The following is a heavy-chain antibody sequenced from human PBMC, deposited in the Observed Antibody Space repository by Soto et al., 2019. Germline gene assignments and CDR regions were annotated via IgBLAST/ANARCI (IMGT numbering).Heavy chain of an antibody. D-gene: IGHD3-10*01. Sequence: TLSLTCTVSGGSISSYYWSWIRQPPGKGLEWIGYIYYSGSTNYNPSLKSRVTISVDTSKNQFSLKPSSVTAADTAVYYCARLTGYKTEDYYYGMDVWGQGNTVPVS. CDR3: ARLTGYKTEDYYYGMDV. J-gene: IGHJ6*02. CDR1: GGSISSYY. CDR2: IYYSGST. V-gene: IGHV4-59*01.